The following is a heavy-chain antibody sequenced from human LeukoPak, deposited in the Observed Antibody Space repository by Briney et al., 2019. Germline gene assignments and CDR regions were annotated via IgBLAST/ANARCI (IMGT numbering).Heavy chain of an antibody. D-gene: IGHD2-15*01. CDR2: IKKDGSEN. J-gene: IGHJ4*02. Sequence: GGSMRLSCAASGFTFSNYWMSWVRQAPGKGLEWVANIKKDGSENYYVDSVKGRFTISRDNAKNSLYLQMNSLRAEDTALYYCARSLGYCSGSTCHPFDYWGQGTLVTVSS. CDR1: GFTFSNYW. CDR3: ARSLGYCSGSTCHPFDY. V-gene: IGHV3-7*04.